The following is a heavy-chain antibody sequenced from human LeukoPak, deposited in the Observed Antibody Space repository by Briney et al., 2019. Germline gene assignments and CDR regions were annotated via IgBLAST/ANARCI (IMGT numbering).Heavy chain of an antibody. CDR2: IYYSGDT. Sequence: PSETLSLTCTVSDGAIAGYSWSWIRQAPGKGLEWIGYIYYSGDTNYNPSLQSRVTVSVDTSKNQFSLRLTSVSAADTAVYYCARTIPAAINGWFDPWGQGTLVTVSS. CDR3: ARTIPAAINGWFDP. J-gene: IGHJ5*02. D-gene: IGHD2-2*02. CDR1: DGAIAGYS. V-gene: IGHV4-59*01.